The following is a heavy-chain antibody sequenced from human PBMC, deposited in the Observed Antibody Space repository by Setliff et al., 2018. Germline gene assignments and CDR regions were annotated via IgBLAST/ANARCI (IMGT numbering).Heavy chain of an antibody. D-gene: IGHD3-3*01. J-gene: IGHJ4*02. V-gene: IGHV4-39*07. CDR3: ARRATYYNFWSGYYDY. CDR1: GGSISSSSYY. Sequence: PSETLSLTCTVSGGSISSSSYYWGWIRQPPGKGLEWIGSIYYGGSTYYNPSLKSRVTISVDTSKNQFSLKLSSVTAADTAVYYCARRATYYNFWSGYYDYWGQGTLVTVSS. CDR2: IYYGGST.